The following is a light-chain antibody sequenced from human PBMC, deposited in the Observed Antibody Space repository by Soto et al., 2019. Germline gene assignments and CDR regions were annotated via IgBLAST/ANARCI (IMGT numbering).Light chain of an antibody. J-gene: IGLJ2*01. Sequence: SALTQPASVSGSPGQSITISCTGTRSDIGTYNYVSWHQQHPGKAPKVIIYEVSNRPSGVSNRFSGSKSGNTASLTISGLQAEDDADYYCSSYTSSSTLVFGGGTKLTVL. V-gene: IGLV2-14*01. CDR2: EVS. CDR3: SSYTSSSTLV. CDR1: RSDIGTYNY.